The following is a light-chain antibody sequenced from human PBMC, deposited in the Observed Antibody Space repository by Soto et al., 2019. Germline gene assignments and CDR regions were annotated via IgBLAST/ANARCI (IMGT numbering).Light chain of an antibody. CDR1: KPFSSSY. V-gene: IGKV3D-20*01. Sequence: DIVLTQSPATRSFSPGERATLSSGASKPFSSSYLAWYQQKPGLAPRLLIYDASSRATGIPDRFSGSGSGTDFTLTISRLEPEDFAVYYCQQYGSSPYTFGQGTKLEIK. J-gene: IGKJ2*01. CDR3: QQYGSSPYT. CDR2: DAS.